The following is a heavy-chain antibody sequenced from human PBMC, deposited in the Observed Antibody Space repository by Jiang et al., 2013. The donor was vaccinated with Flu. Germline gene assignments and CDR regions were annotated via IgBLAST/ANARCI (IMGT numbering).Heavy chain of an antibody. D-gene: IGHD1-14*01. Sequence: QGRVTMTTDTSTSTAYVELRSLRSDDTAVYYCAREDPYNKDFDCWGQGTLVTVSS. V-gene: IGHV1-18*01. J-gene: IGHJ4*02. CDR3: AREDPYNKDFDC.